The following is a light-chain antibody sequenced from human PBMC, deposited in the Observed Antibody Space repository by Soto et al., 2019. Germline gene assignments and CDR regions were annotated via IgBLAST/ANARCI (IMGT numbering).Light chain of an antibody. J-gene: IGKJ5*01. CDR1: QSVGSN. V-gene: IGKV3-20*01. CDR2: AAS. Sequence: ENVMTQSPGTLSLAPGESATLSCRASQSVGSNIAWDQQRPGQAPRLLIYAASTRAPGIPDRFSGRGSGTDFSLSISRLQPEDVAFYHCQQYGTSRSTCGQGTRLEI. CDR3: QQYGTSRST.